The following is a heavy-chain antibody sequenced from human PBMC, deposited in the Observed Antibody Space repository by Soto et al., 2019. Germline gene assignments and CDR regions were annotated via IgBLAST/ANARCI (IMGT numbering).Heavy chain of an antibody. Sequence: SETLSLTCTVSGGSISSYYWSWIRQPPGKGLEWIGYIYYSGSTNYNPSLKSRVTISVDTSKNQFSLKLSSVTAADTAVYYCAIVSIIAAADHFDHSGPATRVTV. CDR1: GGSISSYY. CDR2: IYYSGST. D-gene: IGHD6-13*01. J-gene: IGHJ4*02. CDR3: AIVSIIAAADHFDH. V-gene: IGHV4-59*01.